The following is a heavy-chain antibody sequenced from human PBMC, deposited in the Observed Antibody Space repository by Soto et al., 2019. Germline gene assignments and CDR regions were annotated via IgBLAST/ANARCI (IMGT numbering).Heavy chain of an antibody. Sequence: GSLRLSCAASGFTFSSYSMKWVRQAPGKGLEWVSYISSSSSSINYADSVKGRFTISRDNAQNSLYLQMNSLRDEDTAVYYCARVRGSGWYVDYWGQGTLVTVSS. D-gene: IGHD6-19*01. CDR3: ARVRGSGWYVDY. V-gene: IGHV3-48*02. CDR1: GFTFSSYS. J-gene: IGHJ4*02. CDR2: ISSSSSSI.